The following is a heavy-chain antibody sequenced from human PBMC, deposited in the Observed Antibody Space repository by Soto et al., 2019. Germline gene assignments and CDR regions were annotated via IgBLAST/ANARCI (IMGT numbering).Heavy chain of an antibody. CDR3: AKAPSLVPDY. Sequence: GGSLRLSCAASGFTFSSYGMHWVRQAPGKGLEWVAVISYDGSNKYYADSVKGRFTISRDNSKNTLYLQMNSLRAEDTAVYYCAKAPSLVPDYWGQGTLVTVSS. CDR1: GFTFSSYG. V-gene: IGHV3-30*18. J-gene: IGHJ4*02. CDR2: ISYDGSNK. D-gene: IGHD6-6*01.